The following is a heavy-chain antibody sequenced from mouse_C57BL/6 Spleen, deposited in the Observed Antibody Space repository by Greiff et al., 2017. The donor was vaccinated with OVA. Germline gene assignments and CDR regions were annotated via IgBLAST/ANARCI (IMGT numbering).Heavy chain of an antibody. D-gene: IGHD1-1*01. CDR1: GFTFSSYT. CDR2: ISGGGGNT. V-gene: IGHV5-9*01. Sequence: EVKLVESGGGLVKPGGSLKLSCAASGFTFSSYTMSWVRQTPEKRLEWVATISGGGGNTYYPDSVKGRFTISRDNAKNTLYLQMSSLRSEDTALYYCARLVVATEGFDYWGQGTTLTVSS. CDR3: ARLVVATEGFDY. J-gene: IGHJ2*01.